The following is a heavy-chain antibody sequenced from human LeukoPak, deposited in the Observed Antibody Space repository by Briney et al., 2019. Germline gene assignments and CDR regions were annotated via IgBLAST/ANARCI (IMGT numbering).Heavy chain of an antibody. Sequence: PGGSLRLSCAGSGFIFNNYAMHWVRQPPGKGLEWVSGISWNSGSIDYADSVKGRFTISRDNAKNSLYLQMNSLRVEDTAVYYCVVWGSTGPYYFDYWGQGTLVTVSS. J-gene: IGHJ4*02. CDR3: VVWGSTGPYYFDY. CDR1: GFIFNNYA. CDR2: ISWNSGSI. D-gene: IGHD7-27*01. V-gene: IGHV3-9*01.